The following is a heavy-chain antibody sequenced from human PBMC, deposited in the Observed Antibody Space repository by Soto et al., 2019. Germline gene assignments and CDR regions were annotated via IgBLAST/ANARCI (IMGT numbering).Heavy chain of an antibody. CDR2: IYSGGST. V-gene: IGHV3-66*01. D-gene: IGHD2-8*01. J-gene: IGHJ4*02. CDR3: ARDFAPNCTNGVCYGGHYFDY. Sequence: EVQLVESGGGLVQPGGSLRLSCAASGFTVSSNYMSWVRQAPGKGLEWVSVIYSGGSTYYADSVKGRFTISRDNSKNKLYLQMNSLRAEDTAVYYCARDFAPNCTNGVCYGGHYFDYWGQGTLVTVSS. CDR1: GFTVSSNY.